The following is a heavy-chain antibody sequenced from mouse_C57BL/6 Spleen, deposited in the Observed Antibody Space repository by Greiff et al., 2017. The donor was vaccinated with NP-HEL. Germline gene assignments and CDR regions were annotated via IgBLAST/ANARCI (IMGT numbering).Heavy chain of an antibody. CDR2: IDPNSGGT. D-gene: IGHD2-5*01. J-gene: IGHJ4*01. Sequence: QVQLQQPGAELVKPGASVKLSCKASGYTFTSYWMHWVKQRPGRGLEWIGRIDPNSGGTKYNEKFKSKATLTVDKPSSTAYMQLSSLTSEDSAVYYCARWLYSNYVNYAMDYWGQGTSVTVSS. V-gene: IGHV1-72*01. CDR3: ARWLYSNYVNYAMDY. CDR1: GYTFTSYW.